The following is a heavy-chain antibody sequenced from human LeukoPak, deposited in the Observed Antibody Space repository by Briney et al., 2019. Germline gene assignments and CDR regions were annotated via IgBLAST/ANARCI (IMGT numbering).Heavy chain of an antibody. CDR3: ARPSGGMDY. CDR2: IYYSGST. J-gene: IGHJ4*02. D-gene: IGHD3-10*01. V-gene: IGHV4-39*01. Sequence: TSETLSLTCTVSGGSISSSSYYWGWIRQPPGKGLEWVGSIYYSGSTYYNPSLKGRVTISVDTSKNQFSLKLSSVTAADTAVYYCARPSGGMDYWGQGTLVTVSS. CDR1: GGSISSSSYY.